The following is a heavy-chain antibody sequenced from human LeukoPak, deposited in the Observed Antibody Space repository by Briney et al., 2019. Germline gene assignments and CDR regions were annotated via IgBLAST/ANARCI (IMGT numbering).Heavy chain of an antibody. D-gene: IGHD6-19*01. CDR1: GYTFTSYD. J-gene: IGHJ5*02. Sequence: ASVKVSCKASGYTFTSYDINWVRQATGQGLEWMGWMNPISGNTGHAQKFQGRVTMTRDTSISTAYMELSSLRSEDTAVYYCARVSSSGWYWFDPWGQGTLVTVSS. CDR3: ARVSSSGWYWFDP. CDR2: MNPISGNT. V-gene: IGHV1-8*01.